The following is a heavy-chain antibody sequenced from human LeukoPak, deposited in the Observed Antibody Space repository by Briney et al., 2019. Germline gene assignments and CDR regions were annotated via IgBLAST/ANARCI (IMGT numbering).Heavy chain of an antibody. D-gene: IGHD2-15*01. CDR2: IHPGDSST. CDR3: VRRQCSGGSCYYFDS. Sequence: GESLKISCKGFGYNFSNYWIGWVRQMPGKGLEWMGIIHPGDSSTRYSPSLQGQVTILSDKSINTAYLQWSSLKASDTAMYYRVRRQCSGGSCYYFDSWGQGTLVTVSS. CDR1: GYNFSNYW. J-gene: IGHJ4*02. V-gene: IGHV5-51*01.